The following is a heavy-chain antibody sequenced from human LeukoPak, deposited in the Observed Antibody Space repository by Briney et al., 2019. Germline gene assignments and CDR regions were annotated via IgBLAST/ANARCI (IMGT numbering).Heavy chain of an antibody. CDR2: IYYSGST. V-gene: IGHV4-39*07. J-gene: IGHJ4*02. D-gene: IGHD4-11*01. CDR3: ARVISSNYDY. Sequence: SETLSLTCTVSGGSISSSSYYWGWIRQPPGKGLEWIGSIYYSGSTYYNPSLKSRVTISVDTSKNQFSLKLSSVTAADTAVYYCARVISSNYDYWGQGTLVTVSS. CDR1: GGSISSSSYY.